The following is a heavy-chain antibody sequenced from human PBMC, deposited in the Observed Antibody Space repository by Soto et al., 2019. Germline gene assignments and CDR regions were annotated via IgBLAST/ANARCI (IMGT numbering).Heavy chain of an antibody. V-gene: IGHV1-69*13. CDR1: GGTFSSYA. CDR2: IIPIFGTA. Sequence: GASVQGSCKASGGTFSSYAISWVRQAPGQGLECMGGIIPIFGTANYAQKCQGRVTITADESTSTAYMELSSLRSEDTAVYYCALTQGDDCTNGVCSDYYYYYGMDVWGQGTTVTVSS. D-gene: IGHD2-8*01. CDR3: ALTQGDDCTNGVCSDYYYYYGMDV. J-gene: IGHJ6*02.